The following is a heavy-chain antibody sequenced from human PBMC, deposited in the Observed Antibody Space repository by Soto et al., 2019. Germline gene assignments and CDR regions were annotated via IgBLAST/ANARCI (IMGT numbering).Heavy chain of an antibody. Sequence: PSETRSLTCTDSCGPISSGGYYWSWIRQHPGKRLERIGYIYYSGSTYYNPSLKSRVTISVDTSKNQFSLKLSSVTAADTAVYYCARSVTPWGQGTLVTVSS. J-gene: IGHJ5*02. CDR1: CGPISSGGYY. CDR3: ARSVTP. D-gene: IGHD3-10*01. V-gene: IGHV4-31*03. CDR2: IYYSGST.